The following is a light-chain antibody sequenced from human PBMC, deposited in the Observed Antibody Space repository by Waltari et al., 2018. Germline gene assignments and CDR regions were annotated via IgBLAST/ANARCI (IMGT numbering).Light chain of an antibody. V-gene: IGLV4-69*01. CDR3: QTWGAGIVV. CDR2: VNADVSE. Sequence: QLVLTQSPPASASLGASVKLTCPLCSGYRNYAIPWHQHQSEKGPRFLMNVNADVSEKKGDGIPDRFSVSSSGAERGLTISSRQSEDEADYYCQTWGAGIVVFGGGTTLTVL. J-gene: IGLJ2*01. CDR1: SGYRNYA.